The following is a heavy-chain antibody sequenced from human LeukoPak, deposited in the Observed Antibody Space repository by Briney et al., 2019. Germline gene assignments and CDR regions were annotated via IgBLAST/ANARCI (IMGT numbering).Heavy chain of an antibody. J-gene: IGHJ4*02. D-gene: IGHD6-19*01. CDR1: GGSFSGYY. CDR3: ARFRYSSGWYLDY. V-gene: IGHV4-34*11. Sequence: SETLSLTCAVYGGSFSGYYWSWIRQPPGKGLEWIGYIYYSGSTNYNPSLKSRLTISVDTSKNQFSLKLRSVTAADTAVYYCARFRYSSGWYLDYWGQGTLITVSS. CDR2: IYYSGST.